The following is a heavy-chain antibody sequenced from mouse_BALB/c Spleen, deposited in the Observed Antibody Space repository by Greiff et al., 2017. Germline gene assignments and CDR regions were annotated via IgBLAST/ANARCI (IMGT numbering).Heavy chain of an antibody. Sequence: EVKVEESGGGLVQPGGSRKLSCAASGFTFSSFGMHWVRQAPEKGLEWVAYISSGSSTIYYADTVKGRFTISRDNPKNTLFLQMTSLRSEDTAMYYCARSRGIYYGYDGGMDYWGQGTSVTVSS. CDR2: ISSGSSTI. D-gene: IGHD2-2*01. V-gene: IGHV5-17*02. CDR3: ARSRGIYYGYDGGMDY. CDR1: GFTFSSFG. J-gene: IGHJ4*01.